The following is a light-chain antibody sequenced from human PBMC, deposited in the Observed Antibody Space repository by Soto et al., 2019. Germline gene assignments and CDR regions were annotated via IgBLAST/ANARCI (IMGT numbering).Light chain of an antibody. V-gene: IGLV1-44*01. CDR3: VTWDASLNVYV. Sequence: QSVLTQPPSASGTPGQRVTISCSGSSSNIGSNTVNWYQHLPGTAPKLLIYSNNQRPSGVPDRLPGSKSGTSASLDISGLQSVDEADYYCVTWDASLNVYVFGTGTKVTVL. CDR2: SNN. J-gene: IGLJ1*01. CDR1: SSNIGSNT.